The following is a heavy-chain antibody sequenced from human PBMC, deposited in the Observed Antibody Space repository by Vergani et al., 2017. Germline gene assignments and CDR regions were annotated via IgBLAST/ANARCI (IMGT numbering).Heavy chain of an antibody. CDR3: ARWGLSYYDFWSGYSIYGMDV. V-gene: IGHV1-18*01. J-gene: IGHJ6*02. D-gene: IGHD3-3*01. CDR2: ISAYNGNT. Sequence: VQLLESGAEVKKPGASVKVSCKASGYTFTSYGISWVRQAPGQGLEWMGWISAYNGNTNYAQKLQGRVTMTTDTSTSTAYMELRSLRSDDTAVYYCARWGLSYYDFWSGYSIYGMDVWGQGTTVTVSS. CDR1: GYTFTSYG.